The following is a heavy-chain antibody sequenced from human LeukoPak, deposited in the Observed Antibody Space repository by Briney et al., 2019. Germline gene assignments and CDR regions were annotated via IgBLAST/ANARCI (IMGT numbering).Heavy chain of an antibody. D-gene: IGHD3-10*01. Sequence: PGGSLRLSCVASGFTFSSYEMNWVRQAPGKGLECVAYISSSGGTIYYADSVKGRFTMSRDYAKASLYLQMDSLRAEDTAVYYRARGRPENYGSGTYLTFWGQGTLVTVSS. J-gene: IGHJ4*02. CDR2: ISSSGGTI. CDR1: GFTFSSYE. V-gene: IGHV3-48*03. CDR3: ARGRPENYGSGTYLTF.